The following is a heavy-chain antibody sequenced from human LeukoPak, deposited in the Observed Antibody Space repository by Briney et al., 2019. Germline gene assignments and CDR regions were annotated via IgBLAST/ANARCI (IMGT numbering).Heavy chain of an antibody. Sequence: GGSLRLSCAASGFTFSSYSMNWVRQAPGKGLEWVSSISSSSSYIYYADSVKGRFTISRDNAKNSLYLQMNSLRAEDTAVYYCARDFKTLYYFDYWGQETLVTVSS. CDR2: ISSSSSYI. CDR1: GFTFSSYS. CDR3: ARDFKTLYYFDY. J-gene: IGHJ4*02. V-gene: IGHV3-21*01.